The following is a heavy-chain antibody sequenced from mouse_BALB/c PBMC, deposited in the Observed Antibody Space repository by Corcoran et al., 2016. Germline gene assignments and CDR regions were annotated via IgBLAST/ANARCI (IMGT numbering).Heavy chain of an antibody. CDR1: GYTFTNYG. Sequence: QIQLVQSGTELKKPGETVKISCKASGYTFTNYGMNWVKQAPGKGLKWMGWINTYTGEPAYADDFKGRFAFSLETSANTAYLQINNLNNEDTATYFCAITTEVADYYVMDYWGQGTSVTVSS. CDR3: AITTEVADYYVMDY. J-gene: IGHJ4*01. CDR2: INTYTGEP. V-gene: IGHV9-3-1*01. D-gene: IGHD1-1*01.